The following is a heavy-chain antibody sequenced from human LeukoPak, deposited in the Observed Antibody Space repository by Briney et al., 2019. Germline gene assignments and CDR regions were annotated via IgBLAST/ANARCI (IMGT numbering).Heavy chain of an antibody. D-gene: IGHD6-13*01. CDR3: ARHPIIAAAGTDFDY. CDR1: GGSISSSSYY. CDR2: IYYSGST. V-gene: IGHV4-39*01. Sequence: SETLSLTCTVSGGSISSSSYYWGWIRQPPGKGLKWIGSIYYSGSTYYNPSLKSRVTISVDTSKNRFSLKLSSVTAADTAVYYCARHPIIAAAGTDFDYWGQGTLVTVSS. J-gene: IGHJ4*02.